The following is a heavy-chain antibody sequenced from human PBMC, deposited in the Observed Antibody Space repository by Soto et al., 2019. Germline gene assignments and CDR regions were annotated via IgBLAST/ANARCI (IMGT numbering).Heavy chain of an antibody. J-gene: IGHJ5*02. V-gene: IGHV4-31*03. CDR3: ARDRSLGVRGGTNWFDP. CDR2: IYYSGST. D-gene: IGHD3-10*01. Sequence: QVQLQESGPGLVKPSQTLSLTCTVSGGSISSGGYYWSWIRQHPGKGLEWIGYIYYSGSTYYNPSLKSRVTISVDPSKNQFSLKLSSVTAADTAVYYCARDRSLGVRGGTNWFDPWGQGTLVTVSS. CDR1: GGSISSGGYY.